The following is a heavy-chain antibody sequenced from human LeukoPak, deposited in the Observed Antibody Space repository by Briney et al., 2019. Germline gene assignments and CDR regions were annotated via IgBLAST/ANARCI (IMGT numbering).Heavy chain of an antibody. V-gene: IGHV4-59*11. CDR1: GASTSDHY. D-gene: IGHD4-23*01. J-gene: IGHJ4*02. CDR3: ARRDYGGKNFDY. CDR2: INDSGNT. Sequence: PSETLSLTCTVSGASTSDHYWSWIRQPPGKGLEFIGYINDSGNTNYNPSLKSRVTVSIDTSKNQFSLRLSSVTAADTAVYYCARRDYGGKNFDYWGQGTPVTVSS.